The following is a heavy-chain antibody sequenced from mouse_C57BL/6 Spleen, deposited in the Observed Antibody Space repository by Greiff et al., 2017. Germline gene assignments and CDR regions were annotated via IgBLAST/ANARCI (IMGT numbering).Heavy chain of an antibody. CDR1: GYTFTSYW. CDR3: ARPDYYGSSLYYFDY. CDR2: IHPNSGST. V-gene: IGHV1-64*01. Sequence: VQLQQPGAELVKPGASVKLSCKASGYTFTSYWMHWVKQRPGQGLEWIGMIHPNSGSTNYNEKFKSKATLTVDKSSSTAYMQLSSLTSENSAVYYCARPDYYGSSLYYFDYWGQGTTLTVSS. J-gene: IGHJ2*01. D-gene: IGHD1-1*01.